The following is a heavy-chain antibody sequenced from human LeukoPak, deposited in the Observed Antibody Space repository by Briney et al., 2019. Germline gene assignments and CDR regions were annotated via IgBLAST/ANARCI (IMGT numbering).Heavy chain of an antibody. CDR3: ARGCGTASCYYWYFDL. CDR1: GFTFSSFE. CDR2: ISIRANNI. Sequence: GGSLRLSCAASGFTFSSFEMNWVRQAPGKGLERVSYISIRANNIFYADSVKGPSTISRDNAKNSLYLQMTTLRAEDTALYYCARGCGTASCYYWYFDLWGRGTLVTVSS. J-gene: IGHJ2*01. D-gene: IGHD2-2*01. V-gene: IGHV3-48*03.